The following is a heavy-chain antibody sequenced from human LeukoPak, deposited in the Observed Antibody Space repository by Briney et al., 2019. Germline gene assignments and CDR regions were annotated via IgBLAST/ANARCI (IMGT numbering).Heavy chain of an antibody. CDR1: GFTFSSYG. Sequence: PGRSLRLSCAASGFTFSSYGRHWVRQAPGKGLEWVAVISYDGSNKYYADSVKGRFTISRDNSKNTLYLQMNSLRAEDTAVYYCAKDDYRYCSSTSCYGAFDIWGQGTMVTVSS. CDR3: AKDDYRYCSSTSCYGAFDI. J-gene: IGHJ3*02. CDR2: ISYDGSNK. D-gene: IGHD2-2*01. V-gene: IGHV3-30*18.